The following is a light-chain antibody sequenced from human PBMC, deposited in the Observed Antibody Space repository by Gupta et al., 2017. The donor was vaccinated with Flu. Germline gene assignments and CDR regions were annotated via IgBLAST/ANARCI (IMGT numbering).Light chain of an antibody. CDR3: SSYTTGSTLVVV. CDR2: DVS. V-gene: IGLV2-14*01. Sequence: QSALTQPASVSESPGQSITISCTGTTSDVGGYNSVSWYQQRPGTAPKLMIFDVSNRPSGISNRFSGATTCNTAALIISGRQAEDEADYYCSSYTTGSTLVVVFGGGTKLTVL. J-gene: IGLJ2*01. CDR1: TSDVGGYNS.